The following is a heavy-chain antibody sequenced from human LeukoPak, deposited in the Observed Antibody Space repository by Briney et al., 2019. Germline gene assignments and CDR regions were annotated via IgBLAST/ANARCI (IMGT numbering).Heavy chain of an antibody. CDR2: IIPIFGTA. V-gene: IGHV1-69*05. Sequence: SVKVSCKASGGTFSSYAISWVRQAPGQGLEWMGGIIPIFGTANYAQKFQGRVTITTDESTSTAYMELSSLRSEDTAVYYCARLSLVGATLDYWGQGTLVTVSS. D-gene: IGHD1-26*01. CDR3: ARLSLVGATLDY. J-gene: IGHJ4*02. CDR1: GGTFSSYA.